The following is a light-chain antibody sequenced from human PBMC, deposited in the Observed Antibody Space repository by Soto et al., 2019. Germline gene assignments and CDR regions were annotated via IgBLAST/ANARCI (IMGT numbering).Light chain of an antibody. Sequence: PSVSGAPGQRVTISCTGSSSNIGAGYDVHWYQQLPGTAPKLLIYGNSNRPSGVPDRFSGSKSGTSASLAITGLQAEDEADYYCQSYDSSLSAVFGGGTQLTVL. CDR1: SSNIGAGYD. V-gene: IGLV1-40*01. J-gene: IGLJ7*01. CDR3: QSYDSSLSAV. CDR2: GNS.